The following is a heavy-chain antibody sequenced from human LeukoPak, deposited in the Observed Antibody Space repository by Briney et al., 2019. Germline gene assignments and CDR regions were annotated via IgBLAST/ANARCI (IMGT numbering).Heavy chain of an antibody. Sequence: SETLSLTCTVSGGSISSYYWSWIRQPPGKGLEWIGYISYSGSTKYNPSLKSRGTISVDTSKNQFSLKLRSVTAADTAVYYCARSYGSGSYFDYWGQGTLVTVSS. CDR3: ARSYGSGSYFDY. V-gene: IGHV4-59*01. D-gene: IGHD3-10*01. CDR1: GGSISSYY. CDR2: ISYSGST. J-gene: IGHJ4*02.